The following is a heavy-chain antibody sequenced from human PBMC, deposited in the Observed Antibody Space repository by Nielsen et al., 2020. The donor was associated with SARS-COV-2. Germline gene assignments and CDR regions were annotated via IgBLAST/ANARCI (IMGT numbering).Heavy chain of an antibody. CDR3: ARDSYGDFWSSYYTSFDY. CDR2: ISYDGSKE. Sequence: GGSLRLSCAVSEFSFRSYGMHWVRQAPGKGLDWVAVISYDGSKENYADSVKGRFTISRDNSRDTLYLQMNSLRAEDTAVYYCARDSYGDFWSSYYTSFDYWGQGTLVTVSS. V-gene: IGHV3-30*03. J-gene: IGHJ4*02. CDR1: EFSFRSYG. D-gene: IGHD3-3*01.